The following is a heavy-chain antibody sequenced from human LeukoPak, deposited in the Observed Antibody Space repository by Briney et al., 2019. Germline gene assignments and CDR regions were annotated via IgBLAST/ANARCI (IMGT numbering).Heavy chain of an antibody. CDR1: GFTFSSYS. J-gene: IGHJ4*02. CDR3: AKGVGIAVAGSGNFDS. V-gene: IGHV3-30*02. CDR2: IWFDGTTK. D-gene: IGHD6-19*01. Sequence: GGSLRLSCAAAGFTFSSYSMNWVRRAPKKGLEWVAGIWFDGTTKFYGDSVTARFPTSRDNSKNTLYLQMNSLRAEDTAVHYCAKGVGIAVAGSGNFDSWAREPWSPSPQ.